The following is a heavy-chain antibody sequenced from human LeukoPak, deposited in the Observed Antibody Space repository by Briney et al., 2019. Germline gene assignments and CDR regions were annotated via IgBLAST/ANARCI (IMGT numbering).Heavy chain of an antibody. CDR2: ISGSGGST. CDR1: GFTFSSYA. Sequence: GGSLRLSCAASGFTFSSYAMSWVGQAPGKGLEWVSAISGSGGSTYYADSVKGRFTISRDNSKNTLYLQLNSLRAEDTAVYYCAKGYVWGSYRFPFDYWGQGTLVTVSS. J-gene: IGHJ4*02. D-gene: IGHD3-16*02. CDR3: AKGYVWGSYRFPFDY. V-gene: IGHV3-23*01.